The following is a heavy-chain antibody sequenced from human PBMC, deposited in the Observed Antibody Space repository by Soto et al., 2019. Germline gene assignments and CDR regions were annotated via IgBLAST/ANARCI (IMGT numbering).Heavy chain of an antibody. V-gene: IGHV4-59*01. CDR2: IYYSGST. CDR3: ARHYCSSTSCYQRSAEYFQH. J-gene: IGHJ1*01. CDR1: GGSISSYY. D-gene: IGHD2-2*01. Sequence: SETLSLTCTVSGGSISSYYWSWIRQPPGKGLEWIGYIYYSGSTNYNPSLKSRVTISVDTSKNQFSLKLSSVTAADTAVYYCARHYCSSTSCYQRSAEYFQHWGQGTLVTVSS.